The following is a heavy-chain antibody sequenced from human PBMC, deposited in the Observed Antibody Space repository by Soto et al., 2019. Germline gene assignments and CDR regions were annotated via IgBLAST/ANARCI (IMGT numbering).Heavy chain of an antibody. D-gene: IGHD3-3*01. V-gene: IGHV4-31*03. CDR3: ARGRAGFFWSGSSDNWFDP. CDR2: IYYSGST. J-gene: IGHJ5*02. Sequence: QVQLQESGPGLVKPSQTLSLTCTVSGGSISSGGYYWSWIRQHPGKGLEWIAYIYYSGSTYYNPSLKSRVTISVDTSKTQFSLKLSSVTAADTAVYYCARGRAGFFWSGSSDNWFDPWGQGTLVTVSS. CDR1: GGSISSGGYY.